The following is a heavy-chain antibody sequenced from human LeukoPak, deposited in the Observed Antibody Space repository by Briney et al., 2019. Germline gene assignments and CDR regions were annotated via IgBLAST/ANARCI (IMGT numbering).Heavy chain of an antibody. J-gene: IGHJ4*02. CDR3: AKGSSSWPRTFDY. Sequence: GGSLRLSCAASGFTFSSYAMSWVRQAPGKGLEWVSAISGSGGSTYYADSVKGRFTISRDNSKNTLYLQVNSLRAEDTAVHYCAKGSSSWPRTFDYWGQGTLVTVSS. CDR2: ISGSGGST. D-gene: IGHD6-13*01. CDR1: GFTFSSYA. V-gene: IGHV3-23*01.